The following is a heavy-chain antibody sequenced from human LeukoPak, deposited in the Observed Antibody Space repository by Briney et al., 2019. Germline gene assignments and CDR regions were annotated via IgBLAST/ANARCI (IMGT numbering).Heavy chain of an antibody. CDR3: ARGAPGSYCSGGSCPYFDY. D-gene: IGHD2-15*01. CDR1: GYTFTSYG. V-gene: IGHV1-8*02. Sequence: ASVKVSCKASGYTFTSYGISWVRQAPGQGLEWMGWVNPNSGHTGYAQKFQGRVTMTRNTSISTAYMDLSSLRSEDTAVYYCARGAPGSYCSGGSCPYFDYWGQGTLVSVSS. J-gene: IGHJ4*02. CDR2: VNPNSGHT.